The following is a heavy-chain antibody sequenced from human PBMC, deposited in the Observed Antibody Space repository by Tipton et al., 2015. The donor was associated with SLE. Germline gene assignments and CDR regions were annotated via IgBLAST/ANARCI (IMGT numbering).Heavy chain of an antibody. CDR3: ARSRDKATDSLDV. Sequence: TLSLTCSFSGGSISNGGYYWTWIRQHPGKGLEWIGCIYYTGKTVYNPSLKSRLTISVDTSHNQFSLRLSSMTAADTAMYYCARSRDKATDSLDVWGLGTMVTVSS. CDR2: IYYTGKT. V-gene: IGHV4-31*03. J-gene: IGHJ3*01. CDR1: GGSISNGGYY. D-gene: IGHD5-24*01.